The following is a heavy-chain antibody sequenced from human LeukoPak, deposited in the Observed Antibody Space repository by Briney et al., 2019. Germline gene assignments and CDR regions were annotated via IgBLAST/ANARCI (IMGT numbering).Heavy chain of an antibody. J-gene: IGHJ4*02. CDR3: ARGVVTVLFDY. V-gene: IGHV3-30*03. CDR1: GFSFKDYN. Sequence: GGSLRLSCAASGFSFKDYNMHWVRQAPGKGLEWVAVITYDGSNKYYTDSVKGRFTISRDNAKNSLYLQMNSLRAEDTAVYYCARGVVTVLFDYWGQGTLVTVSS. D-gene: IGHD2-21*02. CDR2: ITYDGSNK.